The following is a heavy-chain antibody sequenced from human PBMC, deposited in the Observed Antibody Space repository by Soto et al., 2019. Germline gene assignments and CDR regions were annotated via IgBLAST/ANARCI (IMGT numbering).Heavy chain of an antibody. CDR2: VSKTSSYI. CDR3: ARVGLTDDDLESLYYFGY. CDR1: GFTFSDYY. V-gene: IGHV3-11*06. J-gene: IGHJ4*02. D-gene: IGHD3-3*01. Sequence: GAPRLSCAASGFTFSDYYMTWIRQAPGKGLEWVSYVSKTSSYINYADSVKGRFSISRDNAKNSLYLQMTSLRAEATAVYYCARVGLTDDDLESLYYFGYWGQGILVTVSS.